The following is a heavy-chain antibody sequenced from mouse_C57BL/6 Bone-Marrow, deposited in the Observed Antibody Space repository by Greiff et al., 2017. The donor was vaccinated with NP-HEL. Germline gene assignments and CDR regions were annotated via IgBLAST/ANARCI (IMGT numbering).Heavy chain of an antibody. CDR2: IRSKSSNYAT. J-gene: IGHJ1*03. CDR1: GFTFNTYA. V-gene: IGHV10-3*01. Sequence: EVKVEESGGGLVQPKGSLKLSCAASGFTFNTYAMHWVRQAPGKGLEWVARIRSKSSNYATYYADSVKDRFTISRDDSQSMLYLQMNNLKTEDTAMYYCVRGVYGSSDWYFDVWGTGTTVTVSS. CDR3: VRGVYGSSDWYFDV. D-gene: IGHD1-1*01.